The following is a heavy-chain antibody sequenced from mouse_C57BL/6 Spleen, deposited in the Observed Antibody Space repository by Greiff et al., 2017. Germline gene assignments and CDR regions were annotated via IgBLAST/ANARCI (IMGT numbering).Heavy chain of an antibody. CDR3: ARGSDYGSSPYWYFDV. Sequence: VQLQQPGAELVKPGASVKLSCKASGYTFTSYWMQWVKQRPGQGLEWIGEIAPSDSYTNYNQKFKGKATLTVDTSSSTAYMQLSSLTSEDSAVYYCARGSDYGSSPYWYFDVWGTGTTVTVSS. CDR2: IAPSDSYT. D-gene: IGHD1-1*01. CDR1: GYTFTSYW. V-gene: IGHV1-50*01. J-gene: IGHJ1*03.